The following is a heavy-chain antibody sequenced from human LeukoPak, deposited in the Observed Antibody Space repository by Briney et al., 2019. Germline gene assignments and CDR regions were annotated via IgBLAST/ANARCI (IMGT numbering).Heavy chain of an antibody. CDR3: ARERADILTGYYFDY. CDR2: ISGSGGST. Sequence: GGSLRLSCAASGFTFSSYAMSWVRQAPGKGLEWVSAISGSGGSTYYADSVKGRFTISRDNAKNSLYLQMNSLRAEDTAVYYCARERADILTGYYFDYWGQGTLVTVSS. J-gene: IGHJ4*02. CDR1: GFTFSSYA. D-gene: IGHD3-9*01. V-gene: IGHV3-23*01.